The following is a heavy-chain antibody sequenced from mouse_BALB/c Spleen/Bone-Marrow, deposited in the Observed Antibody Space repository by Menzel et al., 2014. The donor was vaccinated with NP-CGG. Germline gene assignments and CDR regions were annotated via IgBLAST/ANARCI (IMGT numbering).Heavy chain of an antibody. CDR1: GYSIXRDYA. Sequence: EVHLVESGPGLVKPSQSLSLTCIVTGYSIXRDYAWNWIRQFPGNKLEWMGYISYSGSTTYNPSLESRISITRDTSKNQFFLQLNSVTTEDTATYYCARSSSYDYDVGFAYWGQGTLVTVSA. J-gene: IGHJ3*01. D-gene: IGHD2-4*01. CDR3: ARSSSYDYDVGFAY. V-gene: IGHV3-2*02. CDR2: ISYSGST.